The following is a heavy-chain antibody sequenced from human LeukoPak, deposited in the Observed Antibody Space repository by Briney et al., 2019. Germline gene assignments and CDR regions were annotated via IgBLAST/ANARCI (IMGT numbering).Heavy chain of an antibody. Sequence: SETLSLTCTVSSGSISSYYWSWIRQPPGKGLEWIGYIYYSGSTNYNPSLKSRVTISVDTSKNQFSLKLSSVTAADTAVYYCARTSSGSAYYYGMDVWGQGTTVTVSS. D-gene: IGHD6-19*01. J-gene: IGHJ6*02. CDR1: SGSISSYY. CDR3: ARTSSGSAYYYGMDV. CDR2: IYYSGST. V-gene: IGHV4-59*01.